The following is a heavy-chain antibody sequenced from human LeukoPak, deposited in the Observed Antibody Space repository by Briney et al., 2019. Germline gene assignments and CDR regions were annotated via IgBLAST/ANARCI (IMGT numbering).Heavy chain of an antibody. J-gene: IGHJ6*02. CDR2: IYHSGST. D-gene: IGHD4-17*01. CDR3: ARGGDYGAYYYGMDV. V-gene: IGHV4-30-2*01. CDR1: GGSLSSGGYS. Sequence: SETLSLTCAVSGGSLSSGGYSWGWIRQPPGKGLEWIGYIYHSGSTYYNPSLKSRVTISVDRSKNQFSLKLSSVTAADTAVYYCARGGDYGAYYYGMDVWGQGTTVTVSS.